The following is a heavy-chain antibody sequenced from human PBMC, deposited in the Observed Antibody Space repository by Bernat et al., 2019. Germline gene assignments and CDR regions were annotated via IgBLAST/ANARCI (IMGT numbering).Heavy chain of an antibody. CDR2: ISYDGSNK. CDR3: ARDGRGYSYGEIYYFDY. Sequence: VQVVESGGDLVQPGGSLRLSCAASGFTLSNYWMSWVRQAPGKGLEWVAVISYDGSNKYYADSVKGRFTISRDNSKNTLYLQMNSLRAEDTAVYYCARDGRGYSYGEIYYFDYWGQGTLVTVSS. CDR1: GFTLSNYW. V-gene: IGHV3-30-3*01. J-gene: IGHJ4*02. D-gene: IGHD5-18*01.